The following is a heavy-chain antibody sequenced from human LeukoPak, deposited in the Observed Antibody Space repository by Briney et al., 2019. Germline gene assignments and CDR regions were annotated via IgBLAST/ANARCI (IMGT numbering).Heavy chain of an antibody. CDR3: ARTPDGYQLLSEEYYYFDY. CDR2: INPNSGGT. CDR1: GYTFTGYY. D-gene: IGHD2-2*01. Sequence: ASVKVSCKASGYTFTGYYMNWVRQAPGQGLEWMGWINPNSGGTNYAQKFQGRVTMTRDTSISTAYMELSRLRSDDTAVYYCARTPDGYQLLSEEYYYFDYWGQGTLVTVSS. V-gene: IGHV1-2*02. J-gene: IGHJ4*02.